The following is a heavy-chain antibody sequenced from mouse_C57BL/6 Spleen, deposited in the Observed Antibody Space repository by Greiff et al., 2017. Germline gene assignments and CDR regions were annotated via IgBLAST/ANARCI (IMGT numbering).Heavy chain of an antibody. V-gene: IGHV1-80*01. CDR2: IYPGDGDT. CDR3: AREGVSTTVVAHFDY. Sequence: QVQLKQSGAELVKPGASVKISCKASGYAFSSYWMNWVKQRPGKGLEWIGQIYPGDGDTNYNGKFKGKATLTADKSSSTAYMQLSSLTSEDSAVYFGAREGVSTTVVAHFDYWGQGTTLTVSS. J-gene: IGHJ2*01. CDR1: GYAFSSYW. D-gene: IGHD1-1*01.